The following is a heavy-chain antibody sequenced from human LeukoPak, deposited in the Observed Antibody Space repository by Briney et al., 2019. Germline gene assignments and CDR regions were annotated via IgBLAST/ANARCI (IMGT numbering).Heavy chain of an antibody. Sequence: SETLSLTCNVSGYSICSGDEWGWLRPPPGKGVGWIGTVYHSESTNYNPSLKSRFTISVDKSKNQFYLKVTTMSAADAAVYYCARHRYHTNFDFWGQGNLVAVSS. J-gene: IGHJ4*02. CDR1: GYSICSGDE. CDR3: ARHRYHTNFDF. CDR2: VYHSEST. D-gene: IGHD3-16*02. V-gene: IGHV4-38-2*02.